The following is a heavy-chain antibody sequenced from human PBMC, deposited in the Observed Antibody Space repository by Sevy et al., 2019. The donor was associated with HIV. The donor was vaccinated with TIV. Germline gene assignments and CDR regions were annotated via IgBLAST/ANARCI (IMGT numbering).Heavy chain of an antibody. CDR2: IRYDGSNK. J-gene: IGHJ4*02. V-gene: IGHV3-30*02. Sequence: GESLKISCAASGFTFSSYGMHWVRQAPGKGLEWVAFIRYDGSNKYYADSVKGRFTISRDNSKNTLYLQMNSLRAEDTAVYYCAKDLEDIVVVVAQNRGPLRGLDYWGQGTLVTVSS. CDR3: AKDLEDIVVVVAQNRGPLRGLDY. CDR1: GFTFSSYG. D-gene: IGHD2-15*01.